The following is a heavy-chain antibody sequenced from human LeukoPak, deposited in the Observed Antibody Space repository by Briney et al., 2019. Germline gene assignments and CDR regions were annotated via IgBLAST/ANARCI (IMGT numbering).Heavy chain of an antibody. D-gene: IGHD3-16*02. CDR3: ARIGLGELSFLPEEAFDI. Sequence: PSQTLSLTCTVSGGSISSGSDYWRWIRQPAGKGLEWIGRIYFRGSTNYNPSLKSRVTISIDTSKNQFSLNVSSVTAADTAVYYCARIGLGELSFLPEEAFDIWGQGTMVTVSS. CDR2: IYFRGST. J-gene: IGHJ3*02. CDR1: GGSISSGSDY. V-gene: IGHV4-61*02.